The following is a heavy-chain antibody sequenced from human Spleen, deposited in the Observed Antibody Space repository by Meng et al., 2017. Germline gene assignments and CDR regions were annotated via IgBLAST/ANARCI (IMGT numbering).Heavy chain of an antibody. CDR2: IIPIFGTA. V-gene: IGHV1-69*13. Sequence: SVKVSCQASGGTFSSYAISWVRQAPGQGREGRGGIIPIFGTANYAQKFQGRVTSTADESTSTAYMELSGLRSEETAVYYCARGGGDRNGFDPWGQGTLVTVSS. CDR3: ARGGGDRNGFDP. CDR1: GGTFSSYA. D-gene: IGHD2-21*02. J-gene: IGHJ5*02.